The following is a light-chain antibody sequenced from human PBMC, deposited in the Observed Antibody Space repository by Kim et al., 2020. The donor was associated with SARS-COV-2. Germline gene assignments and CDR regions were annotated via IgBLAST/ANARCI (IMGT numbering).Light chain of an antibody. CDR2: SAS. Sequence: LSPGERGTRSCRASQNVGTFLAWYQQTPGLPPRLLIYSASNRATGIPARFSGSGSGTDFTLTITSPEPEDAAVYYCQQRSDWPTTSGQGTRLEIK. CDR1: QNVGTF. CDR3: QQRSDWPTT. J-gene: IGKJ5*01. V-gene: IGKV3-11*01.